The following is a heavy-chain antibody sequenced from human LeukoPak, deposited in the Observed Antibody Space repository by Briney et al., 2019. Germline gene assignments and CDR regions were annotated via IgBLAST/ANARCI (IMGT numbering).Heavy chain of an antibody. CDR3: ASSYDSSGPSAD. Sequence: SVKVSSKPSGGTFSSYAISWVRQAPGRGLEWMGGIIPIFGTADYAQKFQGRVTITTDESTSTAYMELSSLRSEDTSVYYCASSYDSSGPSADWGQGTLVTVSS. D-gene: IGHD3-22*01. J-gene: IGHJ4*02. CDR2: IIPIFGTA. V-gene: IGHV1-69*05. CDR1: GGTFSSYA.